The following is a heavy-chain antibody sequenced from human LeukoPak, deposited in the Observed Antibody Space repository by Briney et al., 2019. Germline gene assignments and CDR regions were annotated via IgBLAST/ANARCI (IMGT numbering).Heavy chain of an antibody. CDR2: ISGGGGST. J-gene: IGHJ4*02. D-gene: IGHD1-26*01. Sequence: PGGSLSLSCAASGFTFTSYSMNWVRKAPGKGLEWVSTISGGGGSTYYADSVKGRFTISRDNSKNTLYLQVNSLRAEDTAVYYCAKGGKWDVTPFDYWGQGTLVTVSS. CDR1: GFTFTSYS. V-gene: IGHV3-23*01. CDR3: AKGGKWDVTPFDY.